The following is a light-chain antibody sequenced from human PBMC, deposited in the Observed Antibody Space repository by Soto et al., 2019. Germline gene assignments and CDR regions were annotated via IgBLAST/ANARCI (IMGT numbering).Light chain of an antibody. CDR3: QQYNSYPIT. CDR2: GAS. J-gene: IGKJ5*01. Sequence: EIVMTQSPATLSVSPGERATLSCRASQSVYNNLAWYQQKPGQAPRLLIYGASTRATGIPARFSGSGSGTEFTLTISSLQSEDFATYYCQQYNSYPITFGQGTRLEIK. CDR1: QSVYNN. V-gene: IGKV3-15*01.